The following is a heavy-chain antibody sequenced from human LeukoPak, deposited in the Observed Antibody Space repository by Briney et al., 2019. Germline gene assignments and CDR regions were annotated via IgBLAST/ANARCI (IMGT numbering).Heavy chain of an antibody. Sequence: GGSLRLSCAASGFTFSDYYMSWIRQAPGKGLEWVSYISSSGSTIYYADSVKGRFTISRDNSKNTLYLQMNSLRAEDTAVYYCAKDRVVRWHYFDYWGQGTLVTVSS. D-gene: IGHD4-23*01. CDR3: AKDRVVRWHYFDY. V-gene: IGHV3-11*04. CDR2: ISSSGSTI. J-gene: IGHJ4*02. CDR1: GFTFSDYY.